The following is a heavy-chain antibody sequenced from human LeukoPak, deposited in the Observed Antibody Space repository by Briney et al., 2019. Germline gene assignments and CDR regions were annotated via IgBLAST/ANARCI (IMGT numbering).Heavy chain of an antibody. CDR1: GFTFNIYS. Sequence: PGGSLRLSCAASGFTFNIYSMNWVRQAPGKGLEWVSSISSDSIYIYYVDSVKGRFTISRDNAKNSLYLQMNSLRAEDTAVYYCARAYCSTSSCSTPDGLDIWGQGTLVTVSS. J-gene: IGHJ3*02. CDR2: ISSDSIYI. V-gene: IGHV3-21*01. CDR3: ARAYCSTSSCSTPDGLDI. D-gene: IGHD2-2*02.